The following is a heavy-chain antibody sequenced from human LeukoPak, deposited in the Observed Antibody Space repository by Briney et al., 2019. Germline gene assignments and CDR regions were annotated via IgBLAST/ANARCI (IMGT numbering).Heavy chain of an antibody. Sequence: GGSLRLSCTASGFTFSSYAMNWVRQAPGKGLEWVAVISYDGSNKYYADSVKGRFTISRDNSKNTLYLQMNSLRAEDTAVYYCAKEFEKWGDYFAAFDIWGQGTMVTVSS. J-gene: IGHJ3*02. CDR1: GFTFSSYA. D-gene: IGHD4-17*01. V-gene: IGHV3-30*18. CDR2: ISYDGSNK. CDR3: AKEFEKWGDYFAAFDI.